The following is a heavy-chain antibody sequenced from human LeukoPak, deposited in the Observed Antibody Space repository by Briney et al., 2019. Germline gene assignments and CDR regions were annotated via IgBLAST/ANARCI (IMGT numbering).Heavy chain of an antibody. CDR2: IKSKTDGGTT. CDR1: GFTFSSYA. Sequence: GGSLRLSCAASGFTFSSYAMNWVRQAPGKGLEWVGRIKSKTDGGTTDYAAPVKGRFTISRDDSKNTLYLQMNSLKTEDTAVYYCTTGPDYGGNSPFDYWGQGTLVTVSS. CDR3: TTGPDYGGNSPFDY. D-gene: IGHD4-23*01. J-gene: IGHJ4*02. V-gene: IGHV3-15*01.